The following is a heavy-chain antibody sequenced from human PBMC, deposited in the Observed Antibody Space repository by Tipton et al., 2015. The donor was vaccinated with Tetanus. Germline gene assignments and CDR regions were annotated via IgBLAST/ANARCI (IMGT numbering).Heavy chain of an antibody. CDR1: GFAFSSYI. CDR3: ASGSTLDY. J-gene: IGHJ4*02. D-gene: IGHD6-25*01. V-gene: IGHV3-21*01. Sequence: SLRLSCAVSGFAFSSYIMNWVRQAPGKGLEWVASISSTSSYIYYADSVKGRFTISRDNAKNSVYLQMSSLRADDTAVYYCASGSTLDYWGQGALVSVSS. CDR2: ISSTSSYI.